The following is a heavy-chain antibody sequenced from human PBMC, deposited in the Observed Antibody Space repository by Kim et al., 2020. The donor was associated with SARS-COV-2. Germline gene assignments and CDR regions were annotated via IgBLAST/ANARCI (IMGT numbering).Heavy chain of an antibody. D-gene: IGHD3-10*01. V-gene: IGHV3-7*01. CDR2: K. Sequence: KYYVDSVTGRFIISRDKAENSLYLQMNSLRAEDTAVYYCARDRPGAAPRYWGQGTLVTVSS. CDR3: ARDRPGAAPRY. J-gene: IGHJ4*02.